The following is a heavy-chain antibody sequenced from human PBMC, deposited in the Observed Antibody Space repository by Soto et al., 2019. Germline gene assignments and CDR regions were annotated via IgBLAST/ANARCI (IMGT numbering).Heavy chain of an antibody. V-gene: IGHV1-18*01. D-gene: IGHD4-17*01. Sequence: ASVKFSCKASGYTFTSYGISWVRQAPGQWLEWMGWISAYNGNTHYVQRFQGRLTMTTDTSTSTAYMELRSLTSDDTAVYYCARDPPFSGILRGTPLMDVWGQGTTVTVSS. CDR2: ISAYNGNT. J-gene: IGHJ6*02. CDR1: GYTFTSYG. CDR3: ARDPPFSGILRGTPLMDV.